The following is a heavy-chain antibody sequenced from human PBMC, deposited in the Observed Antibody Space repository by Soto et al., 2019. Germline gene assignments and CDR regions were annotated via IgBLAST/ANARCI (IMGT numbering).Heavy chain of an antibody. CDR1: GFTFSSYA. CDR3: ARAGCDGGSCYTLVGLRYGMDV. CDR2: ISYDGSNK. Sequence: QVQLVESGGGVVQPGRSLRLSCAASGFTFSSYAMHWVRQAPGKGRAWVAVISYDGSNKYYADSVKGRFTISRDNSKNTLYLQMKRLRAEDTAVYYCARAGCDGGSCYTLVGLRYGMDVWGQGTTVTVSS. J-gene: IGHJ6*02. D-gene: IGHD2-15*01. V-gene: IGHV3-30-3*01.